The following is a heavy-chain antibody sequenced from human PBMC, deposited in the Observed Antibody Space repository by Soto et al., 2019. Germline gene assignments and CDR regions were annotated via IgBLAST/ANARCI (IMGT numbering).Heavy chain of an antibody. CDR2: IYSGGSI. CDR1: GFTVSSNY. D-gene: IGHD3-10*01. Sequence: GGSLRLSCAASGFTVSSNYMSWVRQAPGKGLEWVSIIYSGGSIYYADSVKGRFTISRDNAKNSLYLQMNSLRAEDTAVYYCARSGRITMVRGVIAGYYGMDVWGQGTTVTVSS. V-gene: IGHV3-66*01. CDR3: ARSGRITMVRGVIAGYYGMDV. J-gene: IGHJ6*02.